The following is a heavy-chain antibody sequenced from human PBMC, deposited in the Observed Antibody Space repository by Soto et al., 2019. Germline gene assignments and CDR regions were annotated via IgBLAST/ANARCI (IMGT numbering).Heavy chain of an antibody. CDR2: TSVYSGNT. CDR1: GYTFNTYG. V-gene: IGHV1-18*01. Sequence: QVQLVQSGAEVKKPGASVKVSCKASGYTFNTYGISWVRQAPGQGLEWMGWTSVYSGNTNYALKFEGSVTMTTATSTNTAYMELRSLRSDDTAVYYCAAAADYYDISGYWACWFDPWGQGTLVTVSS. J-gene: IGHJ5*02. D-gene: IGHD3-22*01. CDR3: AAAADYYDISGYWACWFDP.